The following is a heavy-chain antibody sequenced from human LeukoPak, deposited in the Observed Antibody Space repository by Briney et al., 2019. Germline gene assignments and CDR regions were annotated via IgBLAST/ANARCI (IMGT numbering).Heavy chain of an antibody. Sequence: PGGSLRLSCAASGFTFSSYGMHWVRQAPGKGLEWVAVIWYDGSNKYYADSVKGRFTISRDNSKNTLYLQMNSLRAEDTAVYYCARSRLVVPAAMMVGGPYGMDVWGQGTTVTVSS. CDR2: IWYDGSNK. J-gene: IGHJ6*02. V-gene: IGHV3-33*01. CDR1: GFTFSSYG. CDR3: ARSRLVVPAAMMVGGPYGMDV. D-gene: IGHD2-2*01.